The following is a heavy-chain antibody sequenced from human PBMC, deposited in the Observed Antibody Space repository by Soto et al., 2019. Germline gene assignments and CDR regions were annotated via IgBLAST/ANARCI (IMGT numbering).Heavy chain of an antibody. CDR2: TYYRSKWYN. J-gene: IGHJ4*02. D-gene: IGHD3-3*01. CDR3: ARDFWSGYYTPGPFDY. V-gene: IGHV6-1*01. CDR1: GDSVSSNRAA. Sequence: SQTLSLTCAISGDSVSSNRAAWNWIRQSPSRGLEWLGRTYYRSKWYNDYAVSVQSRITINPDTSKNQFSLQLNSVTPEDTAVYYCARDFWSGYYTPGPFDYWGQGTLVTVSS.